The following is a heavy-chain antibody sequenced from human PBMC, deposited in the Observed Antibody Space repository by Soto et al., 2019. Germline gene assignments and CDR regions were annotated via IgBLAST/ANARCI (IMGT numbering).Heavy chain of an antibody. J-gene: IGHJ4*02. Sequence: GGSLRLSCAASGFTFDDYAMHWVRQAPGKGLEWVSGISWNSGSIGYADTVKGRFTISRDNAKNSLYLQMNRLRAEDTALYYCAKDGRRYYDSSGSLFDYWGQGT. V-gene: IGHV3-9*01. D-gene: IGHD3-22*01. CDR1: GFTFDDYA. CDR3: AKDGRRYYDSSGSLFDY. CDR2: ISWNSGSI.